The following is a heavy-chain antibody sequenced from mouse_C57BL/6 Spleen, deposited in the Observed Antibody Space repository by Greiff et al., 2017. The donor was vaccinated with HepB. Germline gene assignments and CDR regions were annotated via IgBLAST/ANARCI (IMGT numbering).Heavy chain of an antibody. CDR2: INYDGSST. Sequence: EVQLVESEGGLVQPGSSMKLSCTASGFTFSDYYMAWVRQVPEKGLEWVANINYDGSSTYYLDSLKSRFIISRDNAKNILYLQMSSLKSEDTATYYCAREALITTVYAMDYWGQGTSVTVSS. D-gene: IGHD1-1*01. CDR1: GFTFSDYY. CDR3: AREALITTVYAMDY. V-gene: IGHV5-16*01. J-gene: IGHJ4*01.